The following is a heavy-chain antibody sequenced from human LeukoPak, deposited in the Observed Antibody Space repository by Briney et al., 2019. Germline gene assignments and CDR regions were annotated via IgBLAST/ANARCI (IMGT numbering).Heavy chain of an antibody. J-gene: IGHJ4*02. D-gene: IGHD3-3*01. CDR2: ISSSSSTI. Sequence: GGSLRLSCAASGFTFSSYSMNWVRQAPGKGLEWVSYISSSSSTIYYADSVKGRFTISRDNAKNSLYLQMNSLRAGDTAVYYCARDQTYYDFWSGYSGYWGQGTLVTVSS. V-gene: IGHV3-48*01. CDR3: ARDQTYYDFWSGYSGY. CDR1: GFTFSSYS.